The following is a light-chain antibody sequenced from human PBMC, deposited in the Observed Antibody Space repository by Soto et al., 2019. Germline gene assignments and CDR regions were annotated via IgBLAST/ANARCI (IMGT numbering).Light chain of an antibody. Sequence: QSVLTQPPSASGTPGQRVTISCSGSSSNIGTNYIYWYQHLPGVAPKLLIYTSDQRPSGVPDRFSGSKSGTSASLAISGLRSEYEADYYCAAWDDSLSGPNWIFGGGTKLTVL. CDR2: TSD. CDR3: AAWDDSLSGPNWI. CDR1: SSNIGTNY. J-gene: IGLJ3*02. V-gene: IGLV1-47*01.